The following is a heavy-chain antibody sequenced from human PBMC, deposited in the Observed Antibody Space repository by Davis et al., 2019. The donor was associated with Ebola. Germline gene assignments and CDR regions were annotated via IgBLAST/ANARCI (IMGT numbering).Heavy chain of an antibody. J-gene: IGHJ5*02. CDR1: GFIFSNYA. Sequence: GESLKISCEGSGFIFSNYAFSWVRQASGKGLEWVSGIMGGNGKSYYSESVKGRFTISRDNTKNTVFLQMNSLTVEDTAVYYCAKEAFAGSTRIDWFDPWGQGILVTVSS. V-gene: IGHV3-23*01. D-gene: IGHD2-15*01. CDR2: IMGGNGKS. CDR3: AKEAFAGSTRIDWFDP.